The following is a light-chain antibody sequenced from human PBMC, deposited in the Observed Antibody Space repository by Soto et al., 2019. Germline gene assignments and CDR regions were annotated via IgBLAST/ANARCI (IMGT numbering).Light chain of an antibody. J-gene: IGKJ1*01. CDR1: QSVSNNY. CDR2: GAS. Sequence: EILLTXSXGXXXLXXXEXATLXCRASQSVSNNYLAWYQQKPGQAPRLLIYGASNRATGIPDRFSGSGSGTDFTLTISRLEPEDFAVYYCQQYGSSGTFGQGTKVDI. CDR3: QQYGSSGT. V-gene: IGKV3-20*01.